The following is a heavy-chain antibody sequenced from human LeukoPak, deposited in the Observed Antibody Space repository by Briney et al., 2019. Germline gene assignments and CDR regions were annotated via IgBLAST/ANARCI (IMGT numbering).Heavy chain of an antibody. D-gene: IGHD3-10*01. CDR2: IYHSGST. CDR1: GYSISSGYY. J-gene: IGHJ4*02. Sequence: SETLSLTCTVSGYSISSGYYWGWIRPPPGKGLEWIGSIYHSGSTYYNPSLKSRVTISVDTSKNQFSLKLSSVTAADTAVYYCARDQRGSFDYWGQGTLVTVSS. CDR3: ARDQRGSFDY. V-gene: IGHV4-38-2*02.